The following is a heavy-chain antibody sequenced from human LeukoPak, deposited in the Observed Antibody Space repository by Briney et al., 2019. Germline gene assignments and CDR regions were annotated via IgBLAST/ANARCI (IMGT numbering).Heavy chain of an antibody. D-gene: IGHD3-10*01. CDR2: ISSSSGYI. CDR1: GFTFSSYS. CDR3: ARDRITMVRGVILFDH. J-gene: IGHJ5*02. Sequence: PGGSLRLSCAASGFTFSSYSMNWVRQAPGKGLEWVSSISSSSGYIYYADSVKGRFTISRDNAKNSLYLQMNSLRAEDTAVYYCARDRITMVRGVILFDHWGQGTLVTVSS. V-gene: IGHV3-21*01.